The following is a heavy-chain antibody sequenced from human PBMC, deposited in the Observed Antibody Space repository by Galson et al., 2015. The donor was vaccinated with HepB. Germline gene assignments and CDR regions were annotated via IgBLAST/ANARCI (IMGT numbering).Heavy chain of an antibody. Sequence: SLRLSCAASGFTFSSYSMNWVRQAPGKGLEWVSSISSSSSYIYYADSVKGRFTISRDNAKNSLYLQMNSLRAEDTAVYYCARGFKAPHSFSLGVVPAAFYYYGMDVWGQGTTVTVSS. D-gene: IGHD2-2*01. CDR3: ARGFKAPHSFSLGVVPAAFYYYGMDV. V-gene: IGHV3-21*01. CDR2: ISSSSSYI. J-gene: IGHJ6*02. CDR1: GFTFSSYS.